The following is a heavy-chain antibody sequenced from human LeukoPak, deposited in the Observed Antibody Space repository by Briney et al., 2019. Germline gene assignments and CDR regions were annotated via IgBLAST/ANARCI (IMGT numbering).Heavy chain of an antibody. CDR2: IFSGGST. J-gene: IGHJ4*02. Sequence: QTGGSLRLSCAASGFTVSTNYINWVRQVPGKGLEWVSLIFSGGSTYYADSVKGRFTMSRDISRNMLYLQMNSLRVEDTAVYYCAKGGGYAQYYFDYWGQGTLVTVSS. CDR3: AKGGGYAQYYFDY. D-gene: IGHD5-12*01. V-gene: IGHV3-66*01. CDR1: GFTVSTNY.